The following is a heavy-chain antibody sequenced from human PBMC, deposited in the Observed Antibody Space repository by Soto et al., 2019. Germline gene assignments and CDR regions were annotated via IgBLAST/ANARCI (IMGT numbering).Heavy chain of an antibody. CDR2: ISTSGSTI. CDR1: GFTFSDYY. J-gene: IGHJ4*02. CDR3: ARVSPPPDY. Sequence: GGSLRLSCAASGFTFSDYYMNWIRQTPGKGLEWVSYISTSGSTINYADSVKGRFTISRDNAKNSLYLQMNSLRAEDTAVYYCARVSPPPDYWGQGTLVTVSS. V-gene: IGHV3-11*01.